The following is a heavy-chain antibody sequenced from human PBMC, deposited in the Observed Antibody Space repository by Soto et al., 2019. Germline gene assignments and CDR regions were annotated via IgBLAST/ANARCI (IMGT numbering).Heavy chain of an antibody. CDR1: GGTFSSYA. CDR3: ARSQGSRTSLEIYYYYYYGMDV. CDR2: IIPISDTT. D-gene: IGHD2-2*01. Sequence: QVQLVQSGAEVKKPGSSGKVSCKASGGTFSSYAISWVRQAPGQGLEWMGGIIPISDTTNYAQKFQGRVTITADESTSTAYMELSSLRSEDTAVYYCARSQGSRTSLEIYYYYYYGMDVWGQGTTVTVSS. J-gene: IGHJ6*02. V-gene: IGHV1-69*01.